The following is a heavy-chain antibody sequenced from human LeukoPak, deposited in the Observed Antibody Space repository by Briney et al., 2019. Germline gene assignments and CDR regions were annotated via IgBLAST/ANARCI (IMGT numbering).Heavy chain of an antibody. CDR1: GGSISSYY. CDR3: ARRAHSSSWYYFDY. J-gene: IGHJ4*02. CDR2: IYASVST. D-gene: IGHD6-13*01. Sequence: SGTLSLTCTVSGGSISSYYWSWIRQPPGKGLEWVGYIYASVSTNYNPSLKSRVTISVDTSKNQFSLKLSSVTAADTAVYYCARRAHSSSWYYFDYWGQGTLVTVSS. V-gene: IGHV4-4*09.